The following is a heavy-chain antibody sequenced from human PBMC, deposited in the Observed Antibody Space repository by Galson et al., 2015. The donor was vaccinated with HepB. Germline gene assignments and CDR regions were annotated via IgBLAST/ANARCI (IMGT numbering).Heavy chain of an antibody. CDR1: GGSINSGGYY. Sequence: TLSLTCSVSGGSINSGGYYWSWIRQHPGKGLEWIGYIYYTGSANYNPSLKSRVTISLDTSQTQFSLKLRSVTAADTAIYYCASVQGNPSDYYYGMNVWGQGTTVTVSS. J-gene: IGHJ6*02. CDR3: ASVQGNPSDYYYGMNV. CDR2: IYYTGSA. D-gene: IGHD3-10*02. V-gene: IGHV4-31*03.